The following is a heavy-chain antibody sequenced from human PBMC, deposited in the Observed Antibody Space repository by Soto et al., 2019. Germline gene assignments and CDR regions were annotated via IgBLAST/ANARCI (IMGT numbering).Heavy chain of an antibody. CDR3: ARAATLYVPRMDNYYYGMDV. CDR1: GGSISSYY. CDR2: IYYSGST. Sequence: QVQLQESGPGLVKPSETLSLTCTVSGGSISSYYWSWIRQPPGKGLEWIGYIYYSGSTNYNPSLKSRVTISVDTSKNQFSLKLSSVTAADTAVYYCARAATLYVPRMDNYYYGMDVWGQGTTVTVSS. V-gene: IGHV4-59*01. D-gene: IGHD2-15*01. J-gene: IGHJ6*02.